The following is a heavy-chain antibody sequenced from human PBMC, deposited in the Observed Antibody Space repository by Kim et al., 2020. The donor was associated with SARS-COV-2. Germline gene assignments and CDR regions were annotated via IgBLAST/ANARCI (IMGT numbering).Heavy chain of an antibody. Sequence: VKGRFDISRDDTKNTLYLQMSSLRAEDTAVYYCAKKYHYDSGPYYYYFDYWGQGTLVTVSS. V-gene: IGHV3-23*01. J-gene: IGHJ4*02. CDR3: AKKYHYDSGPYYYYFDY. D-gene: IGHD3-10*01.